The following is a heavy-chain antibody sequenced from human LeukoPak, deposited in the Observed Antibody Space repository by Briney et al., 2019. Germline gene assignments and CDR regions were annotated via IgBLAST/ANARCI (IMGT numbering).Heavy chain of an antibody. J-gene: IGHJ4*02. CDR1: GFTFSSYD. Sequence: GGSLRLSCAASGFTFSSYDMHWVRQATGKGLEWVSAIGTAGDTYYPGSVKGRFTISRENAKNSLYLQMNSLRAGDTAVYYCARALPIAVARTGPGDYWGQGTLVTVSS. CDR3: ARALPIAVARTGPGDY. CDR2: IGTAGDT. D-gene: IGHD6-19*01. V-gene: IGHV3-13*01.